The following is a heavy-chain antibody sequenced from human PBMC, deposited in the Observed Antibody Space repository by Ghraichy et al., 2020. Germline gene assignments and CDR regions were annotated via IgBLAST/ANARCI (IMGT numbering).Heavy chain of an antibody. V-gene: IGHV4-34*01. CDR3: ARAPVVPAARLYYYYGMDV. CDR2: INHSGST. D-gene: IGHD2-2*01. J-gene: IGHJ6*02. Sequence: SETLSLTCAVYGGSFSGYYWSWIRQPPGKGLEWIGEINHSGSTNYNPSLKSRVTISVDTSKNQFSLKLSSVTAADTAVYYCARAPVVPAARLYYYYGMDVWGQGTTVTVSS. CDR1: GGSFSGYY.